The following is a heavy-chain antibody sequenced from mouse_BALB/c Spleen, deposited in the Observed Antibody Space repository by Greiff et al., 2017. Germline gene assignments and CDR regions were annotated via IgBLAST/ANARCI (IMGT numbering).Heavy chain of an antibody. CDR3: AREEYGNDLVY. Sequence: VQLQQSAAELARPGASVKMSCKASGYTFTRYTMHWVNQRPGQGLEWIGYINPSTGYTDYNQKFKDKTTLTADKSSSTAYMQLSSLTSEDSAVYYGAREEYGNDLVYWGQGTLVTVSA. CDR1: GYTFTRYT. V-gene: IGHV1-4*02. CDR2: INPSTGYT. D-gene: IGHD2-10*02. J-gene: IGHJ3*01.